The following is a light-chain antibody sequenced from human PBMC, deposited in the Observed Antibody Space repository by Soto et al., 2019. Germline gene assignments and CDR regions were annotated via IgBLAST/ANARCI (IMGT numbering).Light chain of an antibody. V-gene: IGLV2-14*01. CDR1: TSDVGGHNS. CDR2: QVS. J-gene: IGLJ1*01. CDR3: NSYSGDITPYV. Sequence: QSVLTQPASVSGSPGQSITISCTGTTSDVGGHNSVSWFQQHPGKAPKLIIYQVSSRPSDTSNRFSGSKSGTTASLTISGLQAEDEADYYCNSYSGDITPYVFGTGTKVTVL.